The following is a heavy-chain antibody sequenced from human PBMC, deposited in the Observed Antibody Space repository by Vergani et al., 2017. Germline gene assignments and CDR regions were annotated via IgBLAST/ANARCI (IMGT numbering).Heavy chain of an antibody. V-gene: IGHV4-30-4*08. J-gene: IGHJ4*02. CDR3: ARTESFILRYFHWAL. Sequence: QVQLQESGPGLVKPSQTLSLTCTVSGGSISSGDYYWIWIRQPPGKGLVWIGYIYYSGSTYYNPSLKGRVTISVDTSKNQFSLAVTSVTAADTAIYFCARTESFILRYFHWALWGQGTLVTVSS. D-gene: IGHD3-9*01. CDR1: GGSISSGDYY. CDR2: IYYSGST.